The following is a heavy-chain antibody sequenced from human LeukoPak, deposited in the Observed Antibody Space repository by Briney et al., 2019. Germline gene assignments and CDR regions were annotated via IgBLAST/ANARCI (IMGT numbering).Heavy chain of an antibody. V-gene: IGHV4-59*01. CDR1: GGSSSSYY. CDR2: IYYSGST. CDR3: ARVAGGTTLIDY. D-gene: IGHD1-1*01. Sequence: SETLSLTCTVSGGSSSSYYWSWIRQPPGKGLEWIGYIYYSGSTNYNPSLKSRVTIPVDTSKNQFSLKLSSVTAADTAVYYCARVAGGTTLIDYWGQGTLVTVSS. J-gene: IGHJ4*02.